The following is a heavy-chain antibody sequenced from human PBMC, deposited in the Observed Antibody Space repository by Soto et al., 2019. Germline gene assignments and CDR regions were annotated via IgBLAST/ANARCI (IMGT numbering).Heavy chain of an antibody. V-gene: IGHV3-30-3*01. CDR3: ARRVVVAATHWFDP. D-gene: IGHD2-15*01. J-gene: IGHJ5*02. CDR1: GFTFSSYA. CDR2: ISYDGSNK. Sequence: GGSLRLSCAASGFTFSSYAMHWVRQAPGKGLEWVAVISYDGSNKYYADSVKGRFTISRDNSKNTLYLQMNSLRAEDTAVYYCARRVVVAATHWFDPWGQGTLVTVS.